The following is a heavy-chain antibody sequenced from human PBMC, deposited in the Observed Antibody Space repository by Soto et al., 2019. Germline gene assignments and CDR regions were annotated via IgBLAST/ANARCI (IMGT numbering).Heavy chain of an antibody. J-gene: IGHJ4*02. CDR1: GFKFSDFD. V-gene: IGHV3-30*18. Sequence: GGSLRLSCAASGFKFSDFDMHWVRQAPGKGLEWVAVISYRGSNKYYADSVKGRFTISRDNSNNMLYVQMDDLRPNDTAIYYCVKEAHRASRLEYWGRGTLVTVSS. CDR2: ISYRGSNK. D-gene: IGHD6-6*01. CDR3: VKEAHRASRLEY.